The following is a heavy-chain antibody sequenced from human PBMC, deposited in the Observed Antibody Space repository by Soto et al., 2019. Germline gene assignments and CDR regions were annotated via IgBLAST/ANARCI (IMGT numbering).Heavy chain of an antibody. J-gene: IGHJ4*02. CDR1: GGSFSGYY. CDR3: ARGGGFDSFDY. V-gene: IGHV4-34*10. CDR2: INHLETT. Sequence: SETLSLTCAVYGGSFSGYYWSWIRQTPGKGLEWIGYINHLETTFYNPSFESRLTLSIDRTKNQFSLNLKSMSAADRAVYFCARGGGFDSFDYWGQGILVTVSS. D-gene: IGHD3-10*01.